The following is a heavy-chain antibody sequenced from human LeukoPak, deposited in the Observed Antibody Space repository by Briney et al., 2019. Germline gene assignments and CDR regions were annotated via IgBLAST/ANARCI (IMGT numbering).Heavy chain of an antibody. CDR2: ISAYNGNT. CDR1: GYTFTSYG. J-gene: IGHJ4*02. CDR3: ARVLEQWTLNAPFDY. V-gene: IGHV1-18*01. Sequence: ASVKVSCKASGYTFTSYGISWVRQAPGQGLEWMGWISAYNGNTNYAQKLQGRVTMTTDTSTSTAYMELRSLRSDDTAVYYCARVLEQWTLNAPFDYWGQGTLVTVSS. D-gene: IGHD6-19*01.